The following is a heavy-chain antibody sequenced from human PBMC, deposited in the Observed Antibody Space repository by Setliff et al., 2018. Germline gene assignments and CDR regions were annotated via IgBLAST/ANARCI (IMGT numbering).Heavy chain of an antibody. D-gene: IGHD5-12*01. Sequence: ASVKVSCKASGYTFTSHGISWVRQAPGQGLEWMGWISAYNGNTHYAQKFQGRVTVTTDTSTTTAYMELRGLRSDDTAVYYCAKSEWLRDYYYGLDVWGQGTTVTVSS. J-gene: IGHJ6*02. CDR1: GYTFTSHG. V-gene: IGHV1-18*01. CDR3: AKSEWLRDYYYGLDV. CDR2: ISAYNGNT.